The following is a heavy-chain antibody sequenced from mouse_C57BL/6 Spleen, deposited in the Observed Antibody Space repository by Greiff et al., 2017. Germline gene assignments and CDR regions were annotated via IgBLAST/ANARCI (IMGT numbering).Heavy chain of an antibody. CDR2: IYPGDGDT. CDR1: GYAFSSSW. CDR3: ARPSYDGYYVGYFDY. V-gene: IGHV1-82*01. Sequence: QVQLQQSGPELVKPGASVKISCKASGYAFSSSWMNWVKQRPGKGLEWIGRIYPGDGDTNYNGKFKGKATLTADKSSSTAYMQLSSLTSEDSAVYFCARPSYDGYYVGYFDYWGQGTTLTVSS. J-gene: IGHJ2*01. D-gene: IGHD2-3*01.